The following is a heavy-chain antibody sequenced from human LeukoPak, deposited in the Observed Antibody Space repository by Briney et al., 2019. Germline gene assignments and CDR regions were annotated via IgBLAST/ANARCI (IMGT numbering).Heavy chain of an antibody. D-gene: IGHD4-23*01. CDR3: AREDYGGTLDY. Sequence: SETLSLTCAVYGGSFSGYYWSWIRQPPGKGLEWIGEINHSGSTNYNPSLKSRVTISVDTSKNQFSLKLSSVTAADTAVYYCAREDYGGTLDYWGQGTLVTVSS. CDR1: GGSFSGYY. V-gene: IGHV4-34*01. CDR2: INHSGST. J-gene: IGHJ4*02.